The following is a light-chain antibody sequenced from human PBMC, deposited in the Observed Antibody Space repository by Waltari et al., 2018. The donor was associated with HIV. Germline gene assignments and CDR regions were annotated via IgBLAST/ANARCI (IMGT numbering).Light chain of an antibody. CDR3: QSYDGTNWV. CDR1: SGSIGSAY. Sequence: NFVLTQTHSVSESPGKTVIIPCTRSSGSIGSAYVQWYQQRPGSSPSTVIYADYQRPSGVPDRFSGSVDSSSNSASLTISGLRSDDEADYYCQSYDGTNWVFGGGTKLTVL. V-gene: IGLV6-57*01. J-gene: IGLJ3*02. CDR2: ADY.